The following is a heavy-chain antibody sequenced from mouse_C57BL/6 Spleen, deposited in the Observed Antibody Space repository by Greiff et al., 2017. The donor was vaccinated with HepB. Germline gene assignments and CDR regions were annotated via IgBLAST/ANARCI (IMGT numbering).Heavy chain of an antibody. D-gene: IGHD2-1*01. J-gene: IGHJ4*01. CDR3: ARSGNWSYAMDY. V-gene: IGHV1-82*01. Sequence: VHLVESGPELVKPGASVKISCKASGYAFSSSWMNWVKQRPGKGLEWIGRIYPGDGDTNYNGKFKGKATLTADKSSSTAYMQLSSLTSEDSAVYFCARSGNWSYAMDYWGQGTSVTVSS. CDR2: IYPGDGDT. CDR1: GYAFSSSW.